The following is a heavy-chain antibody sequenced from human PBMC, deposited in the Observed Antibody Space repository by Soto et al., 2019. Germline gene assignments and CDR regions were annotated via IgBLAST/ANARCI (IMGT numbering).Heavy chain of an antibody. V-gene: IGHV1-18*01. CDR2: VSGYNGNT. D-gene: IGHD2-15*01. J-gene: IGHJ6*03. CDR1: GYAFTSYG. Sequence: GASVKVSCKASGYAFTSYGISWVRQAPGQGLEWMGWVSGYNGNTNYAQKFQGRVTVTTDTFTGTAYMDLRSLTSDDTAVYYCARGGIVVAPYYYMDVWGKGTTLTVSS. CDR3: ARGGIVVAPYYYMDV.